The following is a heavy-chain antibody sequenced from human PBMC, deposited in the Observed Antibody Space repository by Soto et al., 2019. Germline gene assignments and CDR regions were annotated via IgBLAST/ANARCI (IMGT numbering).Heavy chain of an antibody. CDR1: GGSISSSNW. J-gene: IGHJ5*02. CDR3: ARDHDIVARNWFDP. V-gene: IGHV4-4*02. D-gene: IGHD2-15*01. CDR2: IYHSGST. Sequence: SETLSLTCAVSGGSISSSNWWSWVRQPPGKGLEWIGEIYHSGSTNYNPSLKSRVTISVDKSKNQFSLKLSSVTAADTAVYYCARDHDIVARNWFDPWGQGTLVTVSS.